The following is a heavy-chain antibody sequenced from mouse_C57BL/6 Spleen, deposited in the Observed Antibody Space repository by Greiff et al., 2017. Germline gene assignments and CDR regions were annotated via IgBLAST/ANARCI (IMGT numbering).Heavy chain of an antibody. CDR1: GYTFTSYD. Sequence: QVQLQQSGPELVKPGASVKLSCKASGYTFTSYDINWVKQRPGQGLEWIGWIYPRAGSTKYNEKFKGKATLTVDTSSSTAYMELHSLTSEDSAVYFCARRISNYYFDYWGQGTTLTVSS. CDR2: IYPRAGST. CDR3: ARRISNYYFDY. D-gene: IGHD2-5*01. V-gene: IGHV1-85*01. J-gene: IGHJ2*01.